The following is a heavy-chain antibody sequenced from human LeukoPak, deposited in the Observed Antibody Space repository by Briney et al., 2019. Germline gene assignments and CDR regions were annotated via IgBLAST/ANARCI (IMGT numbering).Heavy chain of an antibody. CDR2: IIPILGTA. Sequence: GASVKVSCKASGGTFSSYAISWVRQAPGQGLEWMGGIIPILGTANYAQNFQGRVTITADDSTSTAYMELSSLRSEDTAVYYCAGDPPVLREHDSSGYYPSSAFDIWGQGTMVTVSS. CDR3: AGDPPVLREHDSSGYYPSSAFDI. D-gene: IGHD3-22*01. V-gene: IGHV1-69*13. CDR1: GGTFSSYA. J-gene: IGHJ3*02.